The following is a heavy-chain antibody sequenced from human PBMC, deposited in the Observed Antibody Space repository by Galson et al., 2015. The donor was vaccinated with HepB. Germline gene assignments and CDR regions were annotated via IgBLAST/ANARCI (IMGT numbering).Heavy chain of an antibody. Sequence: QSGAEVKEPGESLKISCTASGYTFTDYWIGWVRQMPGKGLEWMAIIYPDDSDARYSPSFQGHVTISADKSINTAYLHWNSLQASDTATYYCARPPFSSPSGSWYFDLWGRGTLVTVSS. J-gene: IGHJ2*01. CDR2: IYPDDSDA. D-gene: IGHD6-13*01. CDR1: GYTFTDYW. V-gene: IGHV5-51*01. CDR3: ARPPFSSPSGSWYFDL.